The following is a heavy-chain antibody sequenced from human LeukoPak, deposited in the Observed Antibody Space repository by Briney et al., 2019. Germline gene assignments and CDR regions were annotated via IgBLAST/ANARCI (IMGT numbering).Heavy chain of an antibody. CDR2: INHSGST. J-gene: IGHJ4*02. Sequence: SGTLSLTCAVYGGSFSGYYWSWIRQPPGKGLEWIGEINHSGSTNYNPSLKSRVTISVDTSKNQFSLKLSSVTAADTAVYYCARGLSWSGKDYWGQGTLVTVSS. CDR1: GGSFSGYY. CDR3: ARGLSWSGKDY. V-gene: IGHV4-34*01.